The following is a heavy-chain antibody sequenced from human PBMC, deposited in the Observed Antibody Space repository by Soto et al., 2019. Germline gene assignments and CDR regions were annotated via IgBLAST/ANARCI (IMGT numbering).Heavy chain of an antibody. Sequence: GESLKISCKGSGYSFTNCWIGWVRQMPGKGLEWMGMIYPDDSDTKYSPSFQGQVTFSADKSINTAYLQWSSLKASDTAIYYCARLEWLSLAAWFDPWGQGTLVTVSS. J-gene: IGHJ5*02. CDR2: IYPDDSDT. V-gene: IGHV5-51*01. CDR3: ARLEWLSLAAWFDP. CDR1: GYSFTNCW. D-gene: IGHD3-3*01.